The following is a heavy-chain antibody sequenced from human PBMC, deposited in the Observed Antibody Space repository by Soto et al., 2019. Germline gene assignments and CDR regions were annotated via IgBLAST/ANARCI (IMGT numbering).Heavy chain of an antibody. CDR2: ISGSGGST. CDR3: ATDPPGYCSSTSCDYYYGMDV. D-gene: IGHD2-2*01. V-gene: IGHV3-23*01. CDR1: GFSFSSYA. J-gene: IGHJ6*02. Sequence: PGGSLRLSCAASGFSFSSYAMRWVRQAPGKGLEWVSAISGSGGSTYYADSVKGRFTISRDNSKHTLYLQMNSLRADDTAVYYCATDPPGYCSSTSCDYYYGMDVWGQGTTVTVSS.